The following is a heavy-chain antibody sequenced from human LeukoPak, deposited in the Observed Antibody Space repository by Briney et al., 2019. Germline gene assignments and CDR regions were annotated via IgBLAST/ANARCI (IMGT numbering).Heavy chain of an antibody. J-gene: IGHJ6*02. V-gene: IGHV1-69*04. CDR1: GGTFSSYA. CDR3: ARVISGYDSPYYYYGMDV. CDR2: IIPILGIA. D-gene: IGHD5-12*01. Sequence: SVKVSCKASGGTFSSYAISWVRQAPGQGLEWMGRIIPILGIANYAQKFQGRVTITADKSASTAYMELSSLRSEDTAVYYCARVISGYDSPYYYYGMDVWGQGTTVTVSS.